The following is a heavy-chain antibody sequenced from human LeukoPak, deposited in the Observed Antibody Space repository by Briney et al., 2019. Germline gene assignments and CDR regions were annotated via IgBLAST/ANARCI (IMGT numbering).Heavy chain of an antibody. V-gene: IGHV4-31*03. Sequence: PSETLSLTCTVSGYSISSGGYYWSWIRQHPGKGLEWIGYIYYSGSTYYNPSLKSRVTISVDTSKNQFSLKLSSVTAADTAVYYCARSSGKAAYYYYYMDVWGKGTTVTVSS. J-gene: IGHJ6*03. CDR1: GYSISSGGYY. D-gene: IGHD2-15*01. CDR2: IYYSGST. CDR3: ARSSGKAAYYYYYMDV.